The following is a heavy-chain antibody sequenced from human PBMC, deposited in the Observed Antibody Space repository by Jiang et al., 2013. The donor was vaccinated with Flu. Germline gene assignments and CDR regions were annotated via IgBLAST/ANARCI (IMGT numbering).Heavy chain of an antibody. CDR2: IYYSGST. CDR3: ARAENRGRDGPIIGYFDY. V-gene: IGHV4-31*03. D-gene: IGHD5-24*01. CDR1: GGSISSGGYY. J-gene: IGHJ4*02. Sequence: TVSGGSISSGGYYWSWIRQHPGKGLEWIGYIYYSGSTYYNPSLKSRVTISVDTSKNQFSLKLSSVTAADTAVYYCARAENRGRDGPIIGYFDYWGQGTLVTVSS.